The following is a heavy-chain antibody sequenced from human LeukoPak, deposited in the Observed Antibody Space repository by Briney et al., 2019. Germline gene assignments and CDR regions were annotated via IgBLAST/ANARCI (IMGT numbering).Heavy chain of an antibody. CDR2: INQDGGEK. Sequence: PGGSLRLSCAASGFTFSSYWMSWVRQAPGKGLEWVANINQDGGEKYYVDSVKGRFTISRDNAKNSLYLQMNSLRAEDTALYYCAKDLGYYYDSSGLSWGQGTLVTVSS. CDR3: AKDLGYYYDSSGLS. CDR1: GFTFSSYW. J-gene: IGHJ5*02. V-gene: IGHV3-7*03. D-gene: IGHD3-22*01.